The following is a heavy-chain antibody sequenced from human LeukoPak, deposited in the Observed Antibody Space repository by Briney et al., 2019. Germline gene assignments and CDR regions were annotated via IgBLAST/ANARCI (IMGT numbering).Heavy chain of an antibody. CDR2: ISSSGVYI. CDR1: GFTFSSYR. J-gene: IGHJ3*02. V-gene: IGHV3-21*01. D-gene: IGHD4-17*01. CDR3: ARDGTTTVTTRLFDI. Sequence: GGSLRLSCAASGFTFSSYRMNWVRQAPGKGLEWVSSISSSGVYIYYADSLKGRFTISRDNAKDSLYLQMNSLRAEDTAVYYCARDGTTTVTTRLFDIWGQGTMVTVSS.